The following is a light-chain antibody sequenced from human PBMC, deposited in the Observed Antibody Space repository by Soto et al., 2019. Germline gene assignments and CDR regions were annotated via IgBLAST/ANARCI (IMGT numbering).Light chain of an antibody. CDR1: QSISRW. CDR2: DVS. CDR3: QQYNFYPYT. Sequence: DIQMTQSPSTLSASVGDRVTITCRASQSISRWLAWYHQKPGKAPKLLISDVSTLQSGVPSRFSGSGSETEFTLTISSLQPDDFSTYYCQQYNFYPYTFGQGTKLEI. V-gene: IGKV1-5*01. J-gene: IGKJ2*01.